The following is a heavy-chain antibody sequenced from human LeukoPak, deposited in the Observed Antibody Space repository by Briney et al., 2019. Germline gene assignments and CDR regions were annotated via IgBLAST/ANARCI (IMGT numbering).Heavy chain of an antibody. J-gene: IGHJ4*02. D-gene: IGHD6-19*01. Sequence: PGESLRLSCAASGFTVSSSYMSWVRQAPGKGLEWVSVIYSGGSPYYADSLKGGFTFSRDISKTTLYLQMNSLRAEDTAVYYCARDCGSSWYGGCFGYWGQGTLVTVSS. V-gene: IGHV3-66*01. CDR3: ARDCGSSWYGGCFGY. CDR2: IYSGGSP. CDR1: GFTVSSSY.